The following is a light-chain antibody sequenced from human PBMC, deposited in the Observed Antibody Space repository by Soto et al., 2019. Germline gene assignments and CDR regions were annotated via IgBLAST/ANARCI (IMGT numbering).Light chain of an antibody. Sequence: EIVLTQSPGTLSLSPGKRATLSCRASQSVSSNYLAWYQQKPGQAPRLLIYGASSRATGIPDRFSGSGSGTEFTLTISSLQSEDFAVYYCQQYTSSLITFGQGTRLEIK. J-gene: IGKJ5*01. CDR2: GAS. CDR3: QQYTSSLIT. V-gene: IGKV3-20*01. CDR1: QSVSSNY.